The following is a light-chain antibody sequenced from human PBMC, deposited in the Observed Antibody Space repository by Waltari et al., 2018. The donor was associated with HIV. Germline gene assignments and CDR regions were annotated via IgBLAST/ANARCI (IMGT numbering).Light chain of an antibody. CDR1: QSVNSN. J-gene: IGKJ4*01. V-gene: IGKV3-15*01. CDR2: GAS. CDR3: QQYHKWPPLT. Sequence: IVMTQSPATLSVSPGERVTLSCRASQSVNSNVAWYQQKPGQAPRLLLYGASSRATGVPARFSGNGSGTDFTLTINSLQSEDFAIYYCQQYHKWPPLTFGGGTKVEI.